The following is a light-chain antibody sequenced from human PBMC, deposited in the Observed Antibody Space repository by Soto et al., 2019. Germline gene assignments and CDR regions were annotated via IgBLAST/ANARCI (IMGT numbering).Light chain of an antibody. V-gene: IGLV2-14*03. Sequence: QSALTQPASVSGSPGQWITISCTGTSSDVGGYNYVSWYQQHPGKAPKLMIYDVTNRPSGVSYRFSGSKSGNTASLTISWLQAEDEADYYCSSYSATSAVAFGGGTQLTVL. CDR3: SSYSATSAVA. CDR1: SSDVGGYNY. J-gene: IGLJ2*01. CDR2: DVT.